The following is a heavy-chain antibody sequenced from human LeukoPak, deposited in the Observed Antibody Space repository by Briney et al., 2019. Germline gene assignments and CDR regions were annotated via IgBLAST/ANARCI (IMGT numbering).Heavy chain of an antibody. CDR2: IWYDGSNK. Sequence: PGGSLRLSCAASGFTFGSYGMHWVRQAPGKGLEWVAVIWYDGSNKYYADSVKGRFTISRDNSKNTLYLQMNSLRAEDTAVYYCARAPEGRWPSRGEPFDYWGQGTLVTVSS. CDR3: ARAPEGRWPSRGEPFDY. J-gene: IGHJ4*02. V-gene: IGHV3-33*01. D-gene: IGHD5-24*01. CDR1: GFTFGSYG.